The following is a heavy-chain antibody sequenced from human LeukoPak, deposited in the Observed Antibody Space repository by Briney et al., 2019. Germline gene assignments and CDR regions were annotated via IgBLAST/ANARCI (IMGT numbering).Heavy chain of an antibody. CDR3: ARVRYNSGYIFDY. CDR1: GFTFSNYP. Sequence: PGGSLRLSCAASGFTFSNYPVNWVRQAPGKGLEWVSYIGSGGSPIYYADSVRGRFSISRDNAKNSLYLQMSSLRAEDTAVYYCARVRYNSGYIFDYWGQGTLVTVSS. J-gene: IGHJ4*02. V-gene: IGHV3-48*03. D-gene: IGHD5-18*01. CDR2: IGSGGSPI.